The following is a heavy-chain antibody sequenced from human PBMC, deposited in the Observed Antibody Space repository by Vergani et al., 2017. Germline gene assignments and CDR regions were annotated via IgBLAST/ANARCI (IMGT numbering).Heavy chain of an antibody. CDR2: INPNSGGT. J-gene: IGHJ4*02. D-gene: IGHD2-15*01. CDR1: GYTFTGYY. Sequence: QVQLVQSGAEVKKPGASVKVSCKASGYTFTGYYMHWVRQAPGKGLEWMGWINPNSGGTNYAQKFQGWVTMTRDTSISTAYMELSRLRSDDTAVYYCARGAPVVVVAATRGGVDYWGQGTLVTVSS. V-gene: IGHV1-2*04. CDR3: ARGAPVVVVAATRGGVDY.